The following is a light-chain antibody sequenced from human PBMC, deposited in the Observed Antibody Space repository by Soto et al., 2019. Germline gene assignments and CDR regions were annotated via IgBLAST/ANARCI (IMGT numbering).Light chain of an antibody. CDR3: QQYDIWPPT. CDR1: QSVSTN. Sequence: EIVMTQSPAILSVSPGERATLSCRASQSVSTNLAWFQQKPGQTPRLLFNGASTRATGIPARFTGSGSGTEFILTISSLQSEDFAVYYCQQYDIWPPTFGQGTTV. J-gene: IGKJ1*01. V-gene: IGKV3-15*01. CDR2: GAS.